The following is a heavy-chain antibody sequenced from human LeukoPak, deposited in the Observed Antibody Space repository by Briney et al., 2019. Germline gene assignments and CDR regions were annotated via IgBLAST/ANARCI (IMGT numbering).Heavy chain of an antibody. D-gene: IGHD4-17*01. CDR2: IYTSGST. CDR1: GGSISSYY. Sequence: SETLSLTCTVSGGSISSYYWSWIRQPAGKGLEWIGRIYTSGSTNYNPSLKSRVTISVDTSKNQFSLKLSSVTAADTAVYYCARDSYDYGDPNANWFDPWGQGTLVTVSS. J-gene: IGHJ5*02. CDR3: ARDSYDYGDPNANWFDP. V-gene: IGHV4-4*07.